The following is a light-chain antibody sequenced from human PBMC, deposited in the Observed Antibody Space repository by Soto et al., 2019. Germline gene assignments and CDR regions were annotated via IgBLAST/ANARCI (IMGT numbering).Light chain of an antibody. J-gene: IGKJ3*01. CDR1: QSISSY. CDR3: RQSYSTPLP. V-gene: IGKV1-39*01. Sequence: DIQMTQSPSSLSASVGDRVTITCRASQSISSYLNWYQQKPGKAPKLLIYAASSLQSGVPSRFSGSGSGTDFTLTISSLQPEDFATYYCRQSYSTPLPFGPGTKEHIQ. CDR2: AAS.